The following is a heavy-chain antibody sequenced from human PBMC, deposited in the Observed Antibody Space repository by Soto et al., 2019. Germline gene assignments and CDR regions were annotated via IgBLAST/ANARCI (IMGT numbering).Heavy chain of an antibody. Sequence: PGGSLRLSCAVSGFTFSSYAMHWVRQAPGKGLEWVAVISYDGSNKYYADSVKGRFTISRDNSKNTLYLQMNSLRAEDTAVYYCARDGHSSSYYGMDVWGQGTTVTVSS. CDR2: ISYDGSNK. CDR1: GFTFSSYA. CDR3: ARDGHSSSYYGMDV. J-gene: IGHJ6*02. D-gene: IGHD6-6*01. V-gene: IGHV3-30-3*01.